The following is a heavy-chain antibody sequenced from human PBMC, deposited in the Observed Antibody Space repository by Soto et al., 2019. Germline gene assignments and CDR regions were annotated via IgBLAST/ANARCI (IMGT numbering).Heavy chain of an antibody. CDR3: AKDSRSHTHGWFDP. V-gene: IGHV3-23*01. Sequence: EVQLLESGGGLVQPGESLRLSCAASGFTFSSYAMTWVRQAPGKGLEWVSSISGSGDYTYFADSVKGRFTISRDNSKDTLYLQMSSLRVEDTAIYYCAKDSRSHTHGWFDPWGQGNLVTVSS. D-gene: IGHD2-15*01. J-gene: IGHJ5*02. CDR1: GFTFSSYA. CDR2: ISGSGDYT.